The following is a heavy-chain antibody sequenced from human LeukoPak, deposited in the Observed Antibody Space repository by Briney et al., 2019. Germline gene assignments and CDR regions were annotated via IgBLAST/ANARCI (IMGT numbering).Heavy chain of an antibody. J-gene: IGHJ1*01. CDR1: GFTINNNY. D-gene: IGHD2-15*01. CDR3: ARDSAFSSYSN. CDR2: IYSDRST. V-gene: IGHV3-53*01. Sequence: GGSLRLSCTASGFTINNNYMSWVRQAPGKGLEWVSIIYSDRSTYYPESVKDRFTISRDDSKNTLLLQMDSLRVEDTAIYCCARDSAFSSYSNWGQGALVTVSS.